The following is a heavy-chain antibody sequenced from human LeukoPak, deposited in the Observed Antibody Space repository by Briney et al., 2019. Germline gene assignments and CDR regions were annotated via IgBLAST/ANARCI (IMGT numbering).Heavy chain of an antibody. Sequence: PSETLSLTCTVSGGSISTYYWSWIRQPPGKGLEWIGYIYNSESTNYNPSLKSRVTISVDTSKNQFSLKLSSVTAADTAVYYCARSEYYDFWSGFNWFDPWGQGTLVTVSS. CDR2: IYNSEST. CDR1: GGSISTYY. J-gene: IGHJ5*02. CDR3: ARSEYYDFWSGFNWFDP. D-gene: IGHD3-3*01. V-gene: IGHV4-59*12.